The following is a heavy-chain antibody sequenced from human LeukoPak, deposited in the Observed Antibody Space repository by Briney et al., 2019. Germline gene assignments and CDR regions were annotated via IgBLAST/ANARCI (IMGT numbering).Heavy chain of an antibody. V-gene: IGHV3-74*01. CDR3: VRDFCESSGPYYFGY. Sequence: GGSLRLSCAASGFTFRTYWMHWVRQDPVKGLVWVSRINSDGSVTGYADSVKGRFTISRDNAKNTLFLQMSNLRAEDTAVYYCVRDFCESSGPYYFGYWGQGTLVTVSS. CDR1: GFTFRTYW. D-gene: IGHD3-22*01. J-gene: IGHJ4*02. CDR2: INSDGSVT.